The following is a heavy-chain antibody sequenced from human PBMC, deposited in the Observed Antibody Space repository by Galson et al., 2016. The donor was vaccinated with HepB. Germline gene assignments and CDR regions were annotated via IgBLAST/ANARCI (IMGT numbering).Heavy chain of an antibody. Sequence: SLRLSCAASGFTFSNYAMYWVRQAPGKGLEWVAVISNEGTYKYYIDSVKGRFTISRDNSKNTLYLQIDTLRVEDTAVYYCAKWGGSSITIFGVYYFDYWG. CDR2: ISNEGTYK. CDR3: AKWGGSSITIFGVYYFDY. D-gene: IGHD3-3*01. V-gene: IGHV3-30*18. J-gene: IGHJ4*01. CDR1: GFTFSNYA.